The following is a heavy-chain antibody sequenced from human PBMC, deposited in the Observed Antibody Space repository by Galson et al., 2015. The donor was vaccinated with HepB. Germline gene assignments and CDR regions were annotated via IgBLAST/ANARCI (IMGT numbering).Heavy chain of an antibody. Sequence: LSLTCTVSGGSIRSYYWRWIRQPPGKGLEWIGRIYTSGSTNYNPSLKSRVTMSVDTSKNQFSLKLSSVTAADTAVYYCARGPSLVLLWFGEPNWFDPWGRGTLVTVSS. J-gene: IGHJ5*02. CDR2: IYTSGST. D-gene: IGHD3-10*01. V-gene: IGHV4-4*07. CDR3: ARGPSLVLLWFGEPNWFDP. CDR1: GGSIRSYY.